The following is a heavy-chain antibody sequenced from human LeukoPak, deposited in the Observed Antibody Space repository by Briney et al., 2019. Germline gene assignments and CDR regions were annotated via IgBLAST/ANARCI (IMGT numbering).Heavy chain of an antibody. Sequence: GGSLRLSCAASGFTFSDYYMSLIRQAPGKGLEWVSDVSSSSSYTNYADSVKGRFTISRDNAKNSLYLQMNSLRAEDTAVYYCARVNGSGSYYPFDYWGQGTLVTVSS. CDR1: GFTFSDYY. D-gene: IGHD3-10*01. J-gene: IGHJ4*02. CDR3: ARVNGSGSYYPFDY. CDR2: VSSSSSYT. V-gene: IGHV3-11*05.